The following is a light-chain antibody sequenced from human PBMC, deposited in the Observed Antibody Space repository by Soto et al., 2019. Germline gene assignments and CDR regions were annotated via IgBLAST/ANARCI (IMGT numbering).Light chain of an antibody. CDR2: GAS. V-gene: IGKV3-20*01. CDR3: RQYGYSLGFA. Sequence: EIVLTQSPGTLSLSPGERATLSCRASQSVSSNFLAWYQEKPGQAPRLLIYGASSRATGIPDRFSGSGSGTDFTLTISRLEPKDFAVYYCRQYGYSLGFAFGGGTKVEIK. J-gene: IGKJ4*01. CDR1: QSVSSNF.